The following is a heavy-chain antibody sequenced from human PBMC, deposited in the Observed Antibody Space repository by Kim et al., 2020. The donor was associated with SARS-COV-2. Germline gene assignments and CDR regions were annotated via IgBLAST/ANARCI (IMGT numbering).Heavy chain of an antibody. J-gene: IGHJ3*02. CDR2: ISSSGSTI. D-gene: IGHD3-9*01. Sequence: GGSLRLSCAASGFTFSDYYMSWIRQAPGKGLEWVSYISSSGSTIYYADSVKGRFTISRDNAKNSLYLQMNSLRAEDTAVYYCASPRTGYYPNDAFDIWGQGTMVTVSS. CDR3: ASPRTGYYPNDAFDI. V-gene: IGHV3-11*01. CDR1: GFTFSDYY.